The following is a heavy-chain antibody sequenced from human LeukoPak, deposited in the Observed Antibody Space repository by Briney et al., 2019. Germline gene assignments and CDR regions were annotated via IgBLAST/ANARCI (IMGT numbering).Heavy chain of an antibody. D-gene: IGHD1-26*01. CDR3: ARRGANSGSYSHFDL. CDR2: IYYSGST. J-gene: IGHJ2*01. V-gene: IGHV4-59*01. Sequence: SETLSLTCTVSGGSISNYYGNWIRQPPGKGLEWIGNIYYSGSTNYNPSLKSRVTTSVDTSKNQFSLKLSSLTAADTAVYYCARRGANSGSYSHFDLWGRGTLVTVSS. CDR1: GGSISNYY.